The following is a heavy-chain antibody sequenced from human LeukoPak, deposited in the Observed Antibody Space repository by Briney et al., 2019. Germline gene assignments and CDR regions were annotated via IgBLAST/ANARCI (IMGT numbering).Heavy chain of an antibody. CDR3: ARANFGDYTFDY. J-gene: IGHJ4*02. D-gene: IGHD4-17*01. V-gene: IGHV3-21*01. Sequence: GGSLRLSCTASGFTFSSYSMNWVRQAPGKGLEWVSSISSSTYYIYYADSVKGRFTISRDNAKNSLYLQMNSLRAEDTAVYYCARANFGDYTFDYWGQGTLVTVSS. CDR2: ISSSTYYI. CDR1: GFTFSSYS.